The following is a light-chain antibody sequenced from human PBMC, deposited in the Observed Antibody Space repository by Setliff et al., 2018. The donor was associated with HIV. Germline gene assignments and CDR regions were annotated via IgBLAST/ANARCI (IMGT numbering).Light chain of an antibody. V-gene: IGLV2-14*01. CDR2: EFR. CDR1: SSDVGGYNY. J-gene: IGLJ1*01. Sequence: QSALTQPPSASGSPGQSVTISCTGTSSDVGGYNYVSWYQQHPGQAPKLIIYEFRNRPSGVSNRFSGSKSGNTASLTISGLQAEDEADYYCSSYAITNTLPFGTGTKVTVL. CDR3: SSYAITNTLP.